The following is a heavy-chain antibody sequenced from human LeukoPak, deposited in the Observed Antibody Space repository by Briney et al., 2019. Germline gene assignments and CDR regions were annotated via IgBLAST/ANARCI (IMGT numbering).Heavy chain of an antibody. V-gene: IGHV3-7*01. CDR1: GFTFSSYW. Sequence: SGGSLRLSCAASGFTFSSYWMSWVRQAPGKGLEWVANIKQDGSEKYYVDSVKGRFTISRDNAKNSLYLQMNSLRAEDTAVYYCARDSATVRTGYYYYYMDVWGKGTTVTISS. D-gene: IGHD4-17*01. CDR2: IKQDGSEK. J-gene: IGHJ6*03. CDR3: ARDSATVRTGYYYYYMDV.